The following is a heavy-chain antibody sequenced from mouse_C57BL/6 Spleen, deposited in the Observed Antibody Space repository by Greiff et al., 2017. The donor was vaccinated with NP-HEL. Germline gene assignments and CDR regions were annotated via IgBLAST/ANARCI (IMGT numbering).Heavy chain of an antibody. V-gene: IGHV3-6*01. Sequence: EVKLQESGPGLVKPSQSLSLTCSVTGYSITSGYYWNWIRQFPGNQLEWMGYISYDGSNNYNPSLKNRIAITRDTSKNQFFLKLNSVTTEDTATYYCARKEFYYFDYWGQGTTLTVSS. CDR2: ISYDGSN. J-gene: IGHJ2*01. CDR3: ARKEFYYFDY. CDR1: GYSITSGYY.